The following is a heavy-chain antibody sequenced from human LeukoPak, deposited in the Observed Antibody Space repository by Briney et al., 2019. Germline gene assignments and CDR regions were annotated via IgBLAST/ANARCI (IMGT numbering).Heavy chain of an antibody. CDR2: IYHSGST. J-gene: IGHJ3*02. D-gene: IGHD5-24*01. V-gene: IGHV4-38-2*02. CDR1: GYSISSGYY. CDR3: ARHSRRWLQLGAFDI. Sequence: SETLSLTCTVSGYSISSGYYWGWIRQPPGKGLEWIGSIYHSGSTYYNPSLKSRVTISVDTSKNQFSLKLSSVTAADTAVYYCARHSRRWLQLGAFDIWGQGTMVTVSS.